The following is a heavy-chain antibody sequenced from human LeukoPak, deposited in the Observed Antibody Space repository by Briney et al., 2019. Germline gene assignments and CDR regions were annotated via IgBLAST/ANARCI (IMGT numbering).Heavy chain of an antibody. J-gene: IGHJ4*02. CDR3: ARDPGLMRAAACGDY. CDR1: GFTFSSYG. D-gene: IGHD6-13*01. Sequence: GGSLRLSCAASGFTFSSYGMIWVRQAPGKRLEWISYISSSSNTIYYADSVKGRFTISRDNAKNSLYLQMSSLRAEDTAVYYCARDPGLMRAAACGDYWGQGTLVTVSS. CDR2: ISSSSNTI. V-gene: IGHV3-48*01.